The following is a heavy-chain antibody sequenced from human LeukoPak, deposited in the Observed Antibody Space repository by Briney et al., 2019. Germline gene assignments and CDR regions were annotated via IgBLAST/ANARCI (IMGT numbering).Heavy chain of an antibody. Sequence: GGSLRLSCAASGFTFSAYTMYWVRHPPGKGLEWVSIIGSSGGGIHYADSVKGRFTISRDNSKNALYLQMNSLRVEDTAVYYCAIDPNWGTHSWGQGVLVTVSS. V-gene: IGHV3-23*01. D-gene: IGHD7-27*01. CDR2: IGSSGGGI. J-gene: IGHJ4*02. CDR1: GFTFSAYT. CDR3: AIDPNWGTHS.